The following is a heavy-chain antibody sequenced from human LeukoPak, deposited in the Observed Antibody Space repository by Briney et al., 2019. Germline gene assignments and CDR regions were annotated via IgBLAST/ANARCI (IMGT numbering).Heavy chain of an antibody. D-gene: IGHD2-2*01. CDR1: GFTFSSYA. J-gene: IGHJ4*02. Sequence: PGRSLRLSCAASGFTFSSYAMHWVRQAPGKGLEWVAVISYDGSNKYYADSVKGRFTISRDNSKNTLYLQMNSLRAEDTAVYYCARGRPVSDWGQGTLVTVSS. CDR2: ISYDGSNK. CDR3: ARGRPVSD. V-gene: IGHV3-30-3*01.